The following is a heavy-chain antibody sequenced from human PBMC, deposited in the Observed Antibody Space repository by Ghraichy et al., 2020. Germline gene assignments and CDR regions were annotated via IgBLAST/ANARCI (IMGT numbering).Heavy chain of an antibody. CDR2: IYPGDSDT. CDR3: ARQDSSGWYSY. CDR1: EYSFTTYW. J-gene: IGHJ4*02. Sequence: GSLNISCKGSEYSFTTYWIGWVRQMPGKGLEWMGIIYPGDSDTIYSPSFQGQVTISADKSINTAYLQWSSLKVSDTAMYYCARQDSSGWYSYWGQGTLVTVSS. D-gene: IGHD6-19*01. V-gene: IGHV5-51*01.